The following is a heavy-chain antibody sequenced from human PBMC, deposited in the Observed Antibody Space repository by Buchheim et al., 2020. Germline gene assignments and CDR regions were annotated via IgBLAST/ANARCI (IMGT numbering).Heavy chain of an antibody. V-gene: IGHV4-34*01. CDR3: ARGDPFSPAPGAYFDY. CDR1: GGSFSGYY. J-gene: IGHJ4*02. CDR2: INHSGST. Sequence: QVQLQQWGAGLLKPSETLSLTCAVYGGSFSGYYWSWIRQPPGKGLEWIGEINHSGSTNYNPSLKSRVTISVDKSKNQFSLKLSSVTAADTAVYYCARGDPFSPAPGAYFDYWGQGTL.